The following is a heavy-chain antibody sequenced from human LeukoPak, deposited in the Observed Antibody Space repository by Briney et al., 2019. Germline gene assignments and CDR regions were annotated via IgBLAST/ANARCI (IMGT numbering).Heavy chain of an antibody. Sequence: GGSLRLSCAASGFTFSSYAMSWVRQVPGKGLEWVSAISGSGGSTYYADSVKGRFTISRDNSKNTLYLQMNSLRAEDTAVYYCAKDLWELGGFDYWGQGTLVTVFS. D-gene: IGHD1-26*01. J-gene: IGHJ4*02. CDR3: AKDLWELGGFDY. CDR2: ISGSGGST. V-gene: IGHV3-23*01. CDR1: GFTFSSYA.